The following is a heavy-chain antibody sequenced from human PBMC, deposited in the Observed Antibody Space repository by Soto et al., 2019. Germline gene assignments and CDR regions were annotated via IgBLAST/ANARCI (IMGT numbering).Heavy chain of an antibody. D-gene: IGHD5-18*01. CDR2: ILGTGKDT. CDR3: AGPGYSSQDY. Sequence: AGGSLILSCVASGFTFSYNAMTWVRQAPGKGLEWVSTILGTGKDTYYADSVKGRFTISRDNSKNTLYLQMNSLRAEDTAVYYCAGPGYSSQDYWGQGALVNVSS. J-gene: IGHJ4*02. V-gene: IGHV3-23*01. CDR1: GFTFSYNA.